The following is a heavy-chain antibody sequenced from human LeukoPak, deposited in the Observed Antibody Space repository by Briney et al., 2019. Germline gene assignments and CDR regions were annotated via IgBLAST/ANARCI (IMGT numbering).Heavy chain of an antibody. V-gene: IGHV3-23*01. CDR2: ISGSGDST. Sequence: GGSLRLSCAASGFTFSNYAMSWVRQAPGKGLEWVAAISGSGDSTYYADSVKGRFTLSRDSSKDTAYLQMSSLRAEDTAVYYCVKLRSISWYASCDYWGQGTLVTVSS. CDR1: GFTFSNYA. J-gene: IGHJ4*02. D-gene: IGHD6-13*01. CDR3: VKLRSISWYASCDY.